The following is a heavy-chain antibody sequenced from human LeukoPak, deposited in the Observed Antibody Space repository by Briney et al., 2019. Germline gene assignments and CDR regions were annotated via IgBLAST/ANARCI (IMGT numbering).Heavy chain of an antibody. CDR1: GGSFSGYY. CDR3: ARSYYDSSGYYEEYYFDY. J-gene: IGHJ4*02. Sequence: PSETLSLTCAVYGGSFSGYYWSWIRQPPGKGLEWIGEINRSGTTKYNPSLKSRVTISVDTSKNQFSLKLSSVTAADTAVYYCARSYYDSSGYYEEYYFDYWGQGTLVIVSS. V-gene: IGHV4-34*01. D-gene: IGHD3-22*01. CDR2: INRSGTT.